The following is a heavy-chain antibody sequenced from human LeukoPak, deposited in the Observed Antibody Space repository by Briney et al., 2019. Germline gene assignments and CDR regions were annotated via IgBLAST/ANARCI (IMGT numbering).Heavy chain of an antibody. J-gene: IGHJ4*02. D-gene: IGHD3-16*02. V-gene: IGHV4-39*01. CDR3: ASVGHHDYVWGSYRPTRVHFDY. CDR1: GGSISSSSYY. CDR2: IYYSGST. Sequence: PSETLSLTCTVSGGSISSSSYYWGWIRQPPGKGLEWIGSIYYSGSTYYNPSLKSRVTISVDTSKNQFSLKLSSVTAADTAVYYCASVGHHDYVWGSYRPTRVHFDYWGQGTLVTVSS.